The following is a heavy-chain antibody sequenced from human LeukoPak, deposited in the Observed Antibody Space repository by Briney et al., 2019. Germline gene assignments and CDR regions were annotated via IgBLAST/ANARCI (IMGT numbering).Heavy chain of an antibody. V-gene: IGHV3-48*03. Sequence: GGSLRLSCAASGFTFSSYEMNWVRQAPGKGLEWVSYISSSGSTIYYADSVKGRFTISRDNAKNSLYLQMNGLRAEDTAVYYCARDSRQQLFDYWGQGTLVTVSS. J-gene: IGHJ4*02. CDR1: GFTFSSYE. D-gene: IGHD4-11*01. CDR3: ARDSRQQLFDY. CDR2: ISSSGSTI.